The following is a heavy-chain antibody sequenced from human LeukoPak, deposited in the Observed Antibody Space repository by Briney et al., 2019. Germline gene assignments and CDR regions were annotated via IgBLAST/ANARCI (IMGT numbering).Heavy chain of an antibody. Sequence: GGSLRLSCAASGFTFSYYWMTWVRQAPGKGLEWVANIEQDGSEKNYADSVEGRFTISRDNAKDSLYLQMNSLRAEDTAVYYCARPPPRLDGSGWYYFDYWGQGTLVTVSS. J-gene: IGHJ4*02. CDR3: ARPPPRLDGSGWYYFDY. D-gene: IGHD6-19*01. V-gene: IGHV3-7*04. CDR1: GFTFSYYW. CDR2: IEQDGSEK.